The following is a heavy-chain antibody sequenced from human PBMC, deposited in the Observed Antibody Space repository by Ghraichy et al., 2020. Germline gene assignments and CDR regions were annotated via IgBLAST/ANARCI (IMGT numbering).Heavy chain of an antibody. Sequence: GGSLRLSCAASGFTLSGYAMSWVRQAPGKGLEWVSTISIRGRETFYADTVKGRFTISRDTSKNTLFLRMNSLRVEDTAVYYCSRGGGAGTPVLYHMDVWGLGTTVTVSS. CDR1: GFTLSGYA. CDR3: SRGGGAGTPVLYHMDV. D-gene: IGHD6-19*01. CDR2: ISIRGRET. J-gene: IGHJ6*02. V-gene: IGHV3-23*01.